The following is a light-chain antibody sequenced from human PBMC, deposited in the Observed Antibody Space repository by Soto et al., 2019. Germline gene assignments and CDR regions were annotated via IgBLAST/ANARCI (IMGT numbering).Light chain of an antibody. CDR2: AAS. Sequence: DIQMTQSPSSLSASVEDRVIITCRASQSISNHLNWYQQKPGKAPKXLIYAASSLQSGVPSRFSGSGSGTDLTITISSLQPEDFETYYCQQSYSTPWTFGQGTKVDIK. CDR1: QSISNH. J-gene: IGKJ1*01. V-gene: IGKV1-39*01. CDR3: QQSYSTPWT.